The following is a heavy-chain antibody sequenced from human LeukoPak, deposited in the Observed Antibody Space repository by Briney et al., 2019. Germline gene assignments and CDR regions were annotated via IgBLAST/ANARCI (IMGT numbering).Heavy chain of an antibody. J-gene: IGHJ6*02. CDR3: ARDLVDTAMRGRDYYYGMDV. D-gene: IGHD5-18*01. V-gene: IGHV3-30*02. Sequence: PGGFLRLSCAASGFTFSSYGMHWVRQAPGKGLEWVVFIRYDGSNKYYADSVKGRFTISRDNAKNSLYLQMNSLRAEDTAVYYCARDLVDTAMRGRDYYYGMDVWGQGTTVTVSS. CDR1: GFTFSSYG. CDR2: IRYDGSNK.